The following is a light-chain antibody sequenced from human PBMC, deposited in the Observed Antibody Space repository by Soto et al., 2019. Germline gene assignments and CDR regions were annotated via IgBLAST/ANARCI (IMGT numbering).Light chain of an antibody. Sequence: QSVLTQSSSASASLGSSVKLTCTLSSGHSRDIIAWHQQHPGKAPRYLMKIEGSGTYNKGSGIPDRFSGSSSGADHYLTISNLQFEDEADYYCETWDTNTRVFGGGTKLTVL. V-gene: IGLV4-60*02. CDR1: SGHSRDI. J-gene: IGLJ3*02. CDR2: IEGSGTY. CDR3: ETWDTNTRV.